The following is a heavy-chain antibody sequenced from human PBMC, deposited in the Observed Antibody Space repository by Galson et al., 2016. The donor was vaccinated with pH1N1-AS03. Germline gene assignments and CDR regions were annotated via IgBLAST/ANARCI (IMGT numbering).Heavy chain of an antibody. CDR3: ARSPGDYFYSLGIDV. CDR2: IDWDDDE. Sequence: PALVKPTQTLTLTCTFSGFSLTTDKMCVPWIRQPPGKALEWLARIDWDDDEYYSRSLRTRLTISKDTSKNQVVLTMTNMDPADTGTYFCARSPGDYFYSLGIDVWGQGTTVTVS. CDR1: GFSLTTDKMC. J-gene: IGHJ6*02. V-gene: IGHV2-70*11.